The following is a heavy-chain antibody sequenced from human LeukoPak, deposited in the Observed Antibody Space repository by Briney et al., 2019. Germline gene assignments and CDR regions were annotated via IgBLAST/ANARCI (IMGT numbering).Heavy chain of an antibody. CDR2: IKQDGSEK. V-gene: IGHV3-7*01. CDR3: ARLWLRFYYFDY. J-gene: IGHJ4*02. Sequence: PGGSLRLSCAASGFTFSSYSMNWVRQAPGKGLEWVANIKQDGSEKYYVDSVKGRFTISRDNAKNSLYLQMNSLRAEDTAVYYCARLWLRFYYFDYWGQGTLVTVSS. CDR1: GFTFSSYS. D-gene: IGHD5-12*01.